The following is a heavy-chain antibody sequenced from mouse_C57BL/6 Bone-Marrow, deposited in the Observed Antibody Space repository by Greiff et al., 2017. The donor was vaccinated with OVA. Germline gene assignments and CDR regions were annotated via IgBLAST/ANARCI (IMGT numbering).Heavy chain of an antibody. J-gene: IGHJ1*03. D-gene: IGHD3-2*02. CDR2: IYPGDGDT. CDR1: GYAFSSSW. V-gene: IGHV1-82*01. Sequence: QLQQSGPELVKPGASVKISCKASGYAFSSSWMNWVKQRPGKGLEWIGRIYPGDGDTNYNGKFKGKATLTADKSSSTAYMQLSSLTSEDSAVYFCARSELRLRGYYWYFDVWGTGTTVTVSS. CDR3: ARSELRLRGYYWYFDV.